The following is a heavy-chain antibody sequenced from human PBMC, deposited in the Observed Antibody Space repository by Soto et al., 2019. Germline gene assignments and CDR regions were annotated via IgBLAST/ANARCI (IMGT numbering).Heavy chain of an antibody. V-gene: IGHV1-18*01. J-gene: IGHJ4*02. D-gene: IGHD6-13*01. CDR1: GYTFSNYG. CDR3: ARGSSPVDFDY. Sequence: ASVKVCCKSCGYTFSNYGINWVGQAPGQGLEWVGWINVYNGKTNSAQRLQGRVTMTADTSTSTAYLELRSLRSDDTAVYYCARGSSPVDFDYWGQGTLVTVSS. CDR2: INVYNGKT.